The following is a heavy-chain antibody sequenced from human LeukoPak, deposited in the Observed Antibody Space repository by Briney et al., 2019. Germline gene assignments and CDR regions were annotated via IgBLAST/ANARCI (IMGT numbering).Heavy chain of an antibody. CDR2: MNPNSGNT. CDR1: GYTFTSYD. D-gene: IGHD6-13*01. J-gene: IGHJ6*03. CDR3: ARADGVYSSSWRNYYYYMDV. Sequence: GASVKVSCKASGYTFTSYDINWVRQATGQGLEWMGWMNPNSGNTGYAQKFQGRVTMTRNTSISTAYMELSSLRSEDTAVYYCARADGVYSSSWRNYYYYMDVWGKGTTVTISS. V-gene: IGHV1-8*01.